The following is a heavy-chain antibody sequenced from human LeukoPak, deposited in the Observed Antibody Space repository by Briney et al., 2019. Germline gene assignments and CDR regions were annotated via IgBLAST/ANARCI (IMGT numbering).Heavy chain of an antibody. J-gene: IGHJ3*02. CDR1: GFTFSDYY. CDR2: ISSSGSTI. Sequence: GGSLRLTCAASGFTFSDYYMSWIRQAPGKGLEWVSYISSSGSTIYYADSVKGRFTISRDNAKNSLYLQMNSLRAEDTAVYYCARDPTRDAFDIWGQGTMVTVSS. CDR3: ARDPTRDAFDI. V-gene: IGHV3-11*04. D-gene: IGHD4-11*01.